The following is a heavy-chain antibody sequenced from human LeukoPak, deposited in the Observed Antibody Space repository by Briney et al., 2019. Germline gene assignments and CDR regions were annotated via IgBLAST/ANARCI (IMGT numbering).Heavy chain of an antibody. J-gene: IGHJ3*02. CDR3: ASGDYYYDSSGHAFDI. CDR1: GGSISSYY. V-gene: IGHV4-59*01. Sequence: SETLSLTCTVSGGSISSYYWSWIRQPPGKGLEWIGYFYYSGITNYNPSLKSRVTISVDTSKNQFSLKLSSVTAADTAVYYCASGDYYYDSSGHAFDIWGQGTMVTVSS. CDR2: FYYSGIT. D-gene: IGHD3-22*01.